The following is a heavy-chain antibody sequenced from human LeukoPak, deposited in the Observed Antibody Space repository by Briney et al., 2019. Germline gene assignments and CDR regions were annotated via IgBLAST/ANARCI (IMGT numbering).Heavy chain of an antibody. CDR2: ISGSGGST. Sequence: PGGSLRLSCAASGFTFSTYAMSWVRQAPGKGLEWVSAISGSGGSTYYADSVKGRFTISRENSKNTLYLQMNSLRAEDTAVYYCAKERDSRGYFDYWGQGTLVTVSS. CDR1: GFTFSTYA. V-gene: IGHV3-23*01. J-gene: IGHJ4*02. CDR3: AKERDSRGYFDY. D-gene: IGHD3-22*01.